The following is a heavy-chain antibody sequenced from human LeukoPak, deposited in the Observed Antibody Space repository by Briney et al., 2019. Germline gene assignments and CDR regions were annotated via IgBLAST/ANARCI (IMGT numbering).Heavy chain of an antibody. CDR1: GFTFSSYE. D-gene: IGHD3-16*01. CDR3: GASRQYVSAFDI. V-gene: IGHV3-48*03. J-gene: IGHJ3*02. Sequence: GGSLRLSCAASGFTFSSYELYWVRQAPGKGLEWISYISSSSTIIKYADSVRGRFTISRDDARESLYLQMSSLRADDTAIYYCGASRQYVSAFDICGQGTLVTVSS. CDR2: ISSSSTII.